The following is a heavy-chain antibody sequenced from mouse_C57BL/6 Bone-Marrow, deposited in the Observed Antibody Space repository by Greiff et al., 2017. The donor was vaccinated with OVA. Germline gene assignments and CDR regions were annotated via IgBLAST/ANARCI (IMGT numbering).Heavy chain of an antibody. D-gene: IGHD3-3*01. J-gene: IGHJ2*01. CDR3: ARNGGTDYFDY. CDR1: GFSLTSYG. Sequence: VQLQQSGPGLVQPSQSLSITCTVSGFSLTSYGVHWVRQSPGKGLEWLGVLWSGGSTDYNAAFISRLSISKDNSKSQVFFKMNSLQADDTAIYYCARNGGTDYFDYWGQGTTLTVSS. V-gene: IGHV2-2*01. CDR2: LWSGGST.